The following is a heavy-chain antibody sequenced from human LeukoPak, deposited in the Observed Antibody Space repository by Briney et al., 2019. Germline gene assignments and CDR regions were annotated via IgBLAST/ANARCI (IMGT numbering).Heavy chain of an antibody. CDR2: VYYSGST. D-gene: IGHD3-9*01. Sequence: SETLPLTCAVSISSINSYFWSWIRQPPGKGLERIGYVYYSGSTYYNPSLKSRVTISVDTSKNQFSLNLNSVTAADTAVYYCARTSSGPNYDILTGYLSPNWLDPWGQGILVTVSS. V-gene: IGHV4-59*01. J-gene: IGHJ5*02. CDR1: ISSINSYF. CDR3: ARTSSGPNYDILTGYLSPNWLDP.